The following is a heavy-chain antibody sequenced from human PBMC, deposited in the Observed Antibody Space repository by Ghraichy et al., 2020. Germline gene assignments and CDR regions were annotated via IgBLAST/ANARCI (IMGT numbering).Heavy chain of an antibody. CDR1: GGSISSGGYY. CDR2: IYYRGST. Sequence: SETLSLTCTVSGGSISSGGYYWNWIRQHPGKGLEWIGYIYYRGSTYYNPSLRSRVTISLDTSKNLLSLKLSSVTAADTAVYYCARDSGDSDEYFQHWGQGTLVTVSS. CDR3: ARDSGDSDEYFQH. J-gene: IGHJ1*01. D-gene: IGHD4-17*01. V-gene: IGHV4-31*03.